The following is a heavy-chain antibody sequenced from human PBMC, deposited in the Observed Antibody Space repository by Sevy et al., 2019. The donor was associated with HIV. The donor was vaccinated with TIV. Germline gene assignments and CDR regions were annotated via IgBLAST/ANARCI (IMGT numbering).Heavy chain of an antibody. Sequence: GGCLRLSCEASGFTLSSHEMNWVRQVPGKGLEWVSYISSGSSTKFYTDIVKGRFTISRDNAKNSLYLHMDSLRVEDTAVYYCARDPPETGPKYSYFMDVWGKGTTVTVSS. J-gene: IGHJ6*03. D-gene: IGHD3-9*01. V-gene: IGHV3-48*03. CDR3: ARDPPETGPKYSYFMDV. CDR1: GFTLSSHE. CDR2: ISSGSSTK.